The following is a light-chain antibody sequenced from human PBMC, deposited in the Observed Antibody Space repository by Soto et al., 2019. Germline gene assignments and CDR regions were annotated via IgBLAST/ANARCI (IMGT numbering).Light chain of an antibody. CDR3: QKYNSYLWK. CDR2: EAS. Sequence: DIQMTHSPSTLSASVVDRVTITFRSSQTFGRWLALFQQKPGKAPKLLIYEASNLQSGVPSRFSGSGSGTEFTLTISSLQPDDFATYYCQKYNSYLWKFGQGTKVDIK. J-gene: IGKJ1*01. V-gene: IGKV1-5*03. CDR1: QTFGRW.